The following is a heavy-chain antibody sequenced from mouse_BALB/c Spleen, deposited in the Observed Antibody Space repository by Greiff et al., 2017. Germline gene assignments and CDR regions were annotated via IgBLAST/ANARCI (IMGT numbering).Heavy chain of an antibody. CDR3: ARSITTAFDY. V-gene: IGHV1-80*01. CDR2: IYPGDGDT. J-gene: IGHJ2*01. CDR1: GYAFSSYW. Sequence: QVQLKESGAELVRPGSSVKISCTASGYAFSSYWMNWVKQRPGQGLEWIGQIYPGDGDTNYNGKFKGKATLTADKSSSTAYMQLSSLTSEDSAVYFCARSITTAFDYWGQGTTLTVSS. D-gene: IGHD1-2*01.